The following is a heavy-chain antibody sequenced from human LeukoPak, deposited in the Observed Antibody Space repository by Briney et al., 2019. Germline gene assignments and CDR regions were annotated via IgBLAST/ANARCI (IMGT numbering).Heavy chain of an antibody. J-gene: IGHJ4*02. Sequence: GGYLRLSCAVSGLTLSNVWMNWVRQAPEKGLEWVSRIKSKSAGGTTDFAPPVKGRFTISRDDSKNTLYLQMNSLTSEDTAVYYCAQGSGQYYEYWGQGTLVTVSS. D-gene: IGHD3-22*01. CDR3: AQGSGQYYEY. V-gene: IGHV3-15*07. CDR1: GLTLSNVW. CDR2: IKSKSAGGTT.